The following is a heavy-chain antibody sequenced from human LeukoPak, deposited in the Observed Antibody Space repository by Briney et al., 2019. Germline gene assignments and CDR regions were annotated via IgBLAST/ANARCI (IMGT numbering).Heavy chain of an antibody. Sequence: SETLSLTCTVSGGSISSYYWSWIRQPAGEGLEWIGRISSSGSTNYAPSLRSRVTMSVDTSKNQFSLKLSSVTAADTAVYYCATDISWFDPWGRGTLVTVSS. CDR2: ISSSGST. V-gene: IGHV4-4*07. CDR3: ATDISWFDP. J-gene: IGHJ5*02. D-gene: IGHD3-9*01. CDR1: GGSISSYY.